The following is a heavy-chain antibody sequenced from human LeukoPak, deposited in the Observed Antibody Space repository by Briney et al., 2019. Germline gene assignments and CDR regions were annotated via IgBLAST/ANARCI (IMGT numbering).Heavy chain of an antibody. D-gene: IGHD3-10*01. Sequence: PGGSLRLSCAASGFTFSSYSMNWVRQAPGKGLEWVSYISSSSSTIYYADSVKGRFTISRDNAKNSLYLQMNSLRAEDTAVYYCARDGSGTYYDYWGQGTLVTVSS. CDR1: GFTFSSYS. CDR2: ISSSSSTI. CDR3: ARDGSGTYYDY. J-gene: IGHJ4*02. V-gene: IGHV3-48*01.